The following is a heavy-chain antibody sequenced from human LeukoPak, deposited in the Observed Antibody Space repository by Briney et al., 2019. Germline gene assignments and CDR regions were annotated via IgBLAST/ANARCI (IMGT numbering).Heavy chain of an antibody. D-gene: IGHD3-10*01. CDR2: INPSGGST. Sequence: ASVKVSCKASGYIFTSYYMHWVRQAPGQGLEWMGIINPSGGSTSYAQKFQGRVTMTRDTSTSTVYMELSSLRSEDTAVYYCARGGADYYGSGSLDYWGQGTLATVSS. CDR3: ARGGADYYGSGSLDY. CDR1: GYIFTSYY. J-gene: IGHJ4*02. V-gene: IGHV1-46*01.